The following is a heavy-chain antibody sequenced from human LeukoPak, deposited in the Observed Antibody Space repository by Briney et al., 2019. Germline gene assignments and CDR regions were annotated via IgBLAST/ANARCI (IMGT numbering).Heavy chain of an antibody. CDR3: ARIYDSSGYQIDY. D-gene: IGHD3-22*01. Sequence: ESSETLSLTCTVSGGSISGYYWSWIRQPPGKGLEWIGYIYYSGSTNYNPSLKSRVTISVDTSKNQFSLKLSSVTAADTAVYYCARIYDSSGYQIDYWGQGTLVTVSS. J-gene: IGHJ4*02. CDR1: GGSISGYY. CDR2: IYYSGST. V-gene: IGHV4-59*01.